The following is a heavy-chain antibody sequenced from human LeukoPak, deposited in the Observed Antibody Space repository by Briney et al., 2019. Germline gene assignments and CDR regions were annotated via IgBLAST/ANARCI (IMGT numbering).Heavy chain of an antibody. CDR1: GFTFTMSH. J-gene: IGHJ4*02. CDR2: IRNDKSDK. D-gene: IGHD3-22*01. CDR3: AKDYYWGLDY. V-gene: IGHV3-30*02. Sequence: GGSLRLSCAASGFTFTMSHMNWVRQAPGKGLEWVSFIRNDKSDKYYADSGKGRFTISRDNSKNTLYLQMNSLRVEDTAVYYCAKDYYWGLDYWGQGALVTVSS.